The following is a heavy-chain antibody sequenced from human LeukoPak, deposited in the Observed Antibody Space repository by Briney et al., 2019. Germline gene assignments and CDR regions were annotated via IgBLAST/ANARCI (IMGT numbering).Heavy chain of an antibody. CDR2: MDYSGNT. D-gene: IGHD3-3*01. J-gene: IGHJ6*03. CDR1: GGSISNSRDS. CDR3: ARGVPFGVTPYGLYYYYYYMDV. V-gene: IGHV4-39*07. Sequence: PSETLSLTCTVSGGSISNSRDSWGWIRQPPGTGLEWIGIMDYSGNTYLSPSLRSRVTISADTSKNQFSLRLTSVTAADTAVYYCARGVPFGVTPYGLYYYYYYMDVWGKGTTVTVSS.